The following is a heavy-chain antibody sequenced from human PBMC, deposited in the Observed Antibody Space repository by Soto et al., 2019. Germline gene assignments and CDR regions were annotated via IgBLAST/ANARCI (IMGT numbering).Heavy chain of an antibody. Sequence: QVQLVQSGAEVKKPGSSVKVSCKASGGTFSSYAISWVRQAPGQGLEWMGGIIPIFGTANYAQKFQGRVTNTADESTSTAYMELSRLRSEDTAVYYCARRLYYDSSGYYFEYYFDYWGQGTLVTVSS. CDR3: ARRLYYDSSGYYFEYYFDY. J-gene: IGHJ4*02. V-gene: IGHV1-69*01. CDR2: IIPIFGTA. D-gene: IGHD3-22*01. CDR1: GGTFSSYA.